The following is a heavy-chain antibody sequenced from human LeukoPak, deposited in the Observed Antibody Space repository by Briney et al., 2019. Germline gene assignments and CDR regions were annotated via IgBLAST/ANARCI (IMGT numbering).Heavy chain of an antibody. V-gene: IGHV3-9*03. J-gene: IGHJ6*03. CDR1: GFKFDDYA. CDR3: AKDGRQRDRYYNYYYMDV. CDR2: ISWNSGSI. Sequence: GRSLRLSCAASGFKFDDYAMHWVRQAPGKGLEWVSGISWNSGSIGYADSVKGRFTISRDNAKNSLSLQMNSLRAEDMALYYCAKDGRQRDRYYNYYYMDVWGKGTTVTVSS. D-gene: IGHD6-25*01.